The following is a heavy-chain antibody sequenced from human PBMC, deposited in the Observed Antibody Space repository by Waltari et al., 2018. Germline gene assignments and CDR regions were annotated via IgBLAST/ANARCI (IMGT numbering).Heavy chain of an antibody. CDR2: IWYDGSNK. CDR1: GFTFSSYG. V-gene: IGHV3-33*01. CDR3: ASHVDTAMVGHY. J-gene: IGHJ4*02. D-gene: IGHD5-18*01. Sequence: QVQLVESGGGVVQPGRSLRLSCAASGFTFSSYGMHWVRQAPGKGVEGVAVIWYDGSNKYYADSVKGRFTIARDNSKNTLYLQMNSLRAEDTAGYYCASHVDTAMVGHYWGQGTLVTVSS.